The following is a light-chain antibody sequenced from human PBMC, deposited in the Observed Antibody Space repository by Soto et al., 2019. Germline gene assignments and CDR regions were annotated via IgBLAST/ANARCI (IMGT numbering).Light chain of an antibody. CDR2: DAS. J-gene: IGKJ1*01. Sequence: DIQMTQSPSTLSASVGDRVTITCRASQSISNWLAWYQQKPGKAPKLLIYDASSLESGVPSRFSGSGSGTDFTLPFSSLQPEDFATYYCQQYDSYPWTFGQGTKVAIK. V-gene: IGKV1-5*01. CDR3: QQYDSYPWT. CDR1: QSISNW.